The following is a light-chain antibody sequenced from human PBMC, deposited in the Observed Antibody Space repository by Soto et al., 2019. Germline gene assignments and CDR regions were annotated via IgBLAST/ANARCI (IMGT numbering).Light chain of an antibody. J-gene: IGLJ3*02. CDR2: EVS. Sequence: QLVLTQPASVSGSPGQSITISCTGTSSDVGGYNYVSWYQHHPGRAPKLIIYEVSDRPSGISNRFSGSKSGNTASLTISGLQAEDEADYYCVSYTSSSTLVFGGGTKLTVL. CDR1: SSDVGGYNY. V-gene: IGLV2-14*01. CDR3: VSYTSSSTLV.